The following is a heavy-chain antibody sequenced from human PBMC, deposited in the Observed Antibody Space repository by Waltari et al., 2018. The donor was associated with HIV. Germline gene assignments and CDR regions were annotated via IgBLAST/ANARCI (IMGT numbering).Heavy chain of an antibody. J-gene: IGHJ5*01. CDR3: AKGAFDMVVVSALDS. D-gene: IGHD2-21*01. CDR1: GFTFSSYA. V-gene: IGHV3-23*01. Sequence: EVQLLESGGGLVQPGGSLRLSCAASGFTFSSYAMSWVRQAPGRGLQWVSIISGSGSTTYSADSVKCRVTISRDNSENTLYLQINSLRAEDTAVYYCAKGAFDMVVVSALDSWGHGTLVTVSS. CDR2: ISGSGSTT.